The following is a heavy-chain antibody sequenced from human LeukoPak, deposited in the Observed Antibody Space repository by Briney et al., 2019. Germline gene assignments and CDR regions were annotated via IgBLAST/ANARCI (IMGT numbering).Heavy chain of an antibody. V-gene: IGHV3-23*01. J-gene: IGHJ4*02. Sequence: PGGSLRLSCAASGFTFSSYAMSWVRQAPGKGLEWISAISGSGGSTYYADSVKGRFTISRDNSKNTLYLQMNSLRAEDTAVYYCARHIVVVPAAMTDWGQGTLVTVSS. CDR3: ARHIVVVPAAMTD. D-gene: IGHD2-2*01. CDR1: GFTFSSYA. CDR2: ISGSGGST.